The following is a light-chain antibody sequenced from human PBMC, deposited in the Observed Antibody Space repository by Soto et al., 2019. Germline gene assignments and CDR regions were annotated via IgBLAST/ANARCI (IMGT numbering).Light chain of an antibody. Sequence: EIVLTQSPGTLSLSPGERATLSCRASQSVSSKYLAWYQQKPGQAPRVLIYGTSIRASGVPERFSGGGSGTGFTLTILRLSPEDFAVYYCQQYGSSLFTFGPGTKVDLK. V-gene: IGKV3-20*01. J-gene: IGKJ3*01. CDR1: QSVSSKY. CDR3: QQYGSSLFT. CDR2: GTS.